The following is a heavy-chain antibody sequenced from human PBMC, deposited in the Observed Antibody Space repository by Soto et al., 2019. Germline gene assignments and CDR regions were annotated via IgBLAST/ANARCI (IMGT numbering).Heavy chain of an antibody. CDR1: GGSISSGDYY. CDR2: IYYSGST. V-gene: IGHV4-30-4*01. D-gene: IGHD3-3*01. CDR3: ARSITIFGVAPYYFDY. J-gene: IGHJ4*02. Sequence: SETLSLTCTVPGGSISSGDYYWSWIRQPPGKGLEWIGYIYYSGSTYYNPSLKSRVTISVDTSKNQFSLKLSSVTAADTAVYYCARSITIFGVAPYYFDYWGQGTPVTVSS.